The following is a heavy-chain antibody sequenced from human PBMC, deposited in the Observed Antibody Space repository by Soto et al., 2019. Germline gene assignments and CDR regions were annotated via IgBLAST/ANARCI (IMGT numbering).Heavy chain of an antibody. J-gene: IGHJ4*02. CDR3: ARLDSSDYFIRY. D-gene: IGHD3-22*01. CDR2: ISVNNGNI. V-gene: IGHV1-18*01. CDR1: GYIFTSYG. Sequence: ASVKVSCKTSGYIFTSYGISWVRQAPGQGLEWMGWISVNNGNIHYAQKFQGRVTMTTDTSTSTAYMELRSLRSDDTAVYYCARLDSSDYFIRYWGQGTLVTVFS.